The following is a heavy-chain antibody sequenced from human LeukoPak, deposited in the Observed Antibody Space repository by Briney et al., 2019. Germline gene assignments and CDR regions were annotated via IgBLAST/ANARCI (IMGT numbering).Heavy chain of an antibody. CDR3: ASRIVGATFHY. CDR2: ISSSSSYI. D-gene: IGHD1-26*01. CDR1: GFTFSSYA. J-gene: IGHJ4*02. Sequence: TGGSLRLSCAASGFTFSSYAMNWVRQAPGKGLEWVSSISSSSSYIYYADSVKGRFTISRDNAKNSLYLQMNSLRAEDTAVYYCASRIVGATFHYWGQGTLVTVSS. V-gene: IGHV3-21*01.